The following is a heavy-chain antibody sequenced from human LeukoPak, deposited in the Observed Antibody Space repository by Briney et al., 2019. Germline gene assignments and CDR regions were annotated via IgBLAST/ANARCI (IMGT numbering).Heavy chain of an antibody. CDR1: GGTFSKYS. J-gene: IGHJ4*02. CDR3: ASYVWGSFFDY. CDR2: ITPLFGTA. Sequence: ASVKVSCKASGGTFSKYSISWVRQRPGQGLEWMGGITPLFGTANYAQKFQGRVTITADESASTAYMELSSLRSEDTAVYYCASYVWGSFFDYWGQGTLVTVSS. D-gene: IGHD3-16*01. V-gene: IGHV1-69*13.